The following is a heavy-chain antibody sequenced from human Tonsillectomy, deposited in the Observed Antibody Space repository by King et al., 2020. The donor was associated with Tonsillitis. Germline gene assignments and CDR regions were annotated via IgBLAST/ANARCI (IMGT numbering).Heavy chain of an antibody. V-gene: IGHV3-23*04. D-gene: IGHD3-22*01. J-gene: IGHJ3*02. Sequence: QLVQSGGGLVQPGGSLRLSCAASGFTFSRYAMSWVRQAPGKGREWCSAISGSGGSTYYAYSVKGRFTNSRDNSKNTLYLQMNRLRAEDTAVYYCAKDWGSKGVVITHDAFDIWGQGTMVTVSS. CDR1: GFTFSRYA. CDR3: AKDWGSKGVVITHDAFDI. CDR2: ISGSGGST.